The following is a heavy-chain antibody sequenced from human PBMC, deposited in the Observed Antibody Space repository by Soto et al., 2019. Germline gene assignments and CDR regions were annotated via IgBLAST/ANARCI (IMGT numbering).Heavy chain of an antibody. Sequence: QVQLQESGPGLVKPSETLSLTCTVSGGSISSYYWSWIRQPPGKGLEWIGYIYYSGSTNYNPSLKSRVTISVDTSKNQFSLKLSSVTAADTAVYYCARVPPHERRGPYYDFWSGKNQDNWFDPWGQGTLVTVSS. CDR2: IYYSGST. D-gene: IGHD3-3*01. CDR3: ARVPPHERRGPYYDFWSGKNQDNWFDP. CDR1: GGSISSYY. V-gene: IGHV4-59*01. J-gene: IGHJ5*02.